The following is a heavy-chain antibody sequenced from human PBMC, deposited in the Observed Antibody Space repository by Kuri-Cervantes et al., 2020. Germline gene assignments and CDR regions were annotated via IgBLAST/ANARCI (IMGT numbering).Heavy chain of an antibody. CDR1: GGSISSGDYY. J-gene: IGHJ6*02. CDR3: ARASVYDSSGHYYYGMDV. V-gene: IGHV4-30-4*01. CDR2: IYYSGST. D-gene: IGHD3-22*01. Sequence: LRLSCTVSGGSISSGDYYWSWIRQPPGKGLEWIGYIYYSGSTYYNPSLKSRVTISVDTSKNQFSLKLSSVTAADTAVYYCARASVYDSSGHYYYGMDVWGQGTTVTVSS.